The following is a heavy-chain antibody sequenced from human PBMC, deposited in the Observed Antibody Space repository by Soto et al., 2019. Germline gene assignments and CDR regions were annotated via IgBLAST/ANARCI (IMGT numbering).Heavy chain of an antibody. J-gene: IGHJ4*02. Sequence: PSETLSLTCAVSGGSISSGGYSWSWIRQPPGKGLEWIGYIYHSGSTYYNPSLKSRVTISVDRSKNQFSLKLSSVTAADTAVYYCARAVAVAADFDEWGQGTLVTVAS. CDR1: GGSISSGGYS. V-gene: IGHV4-30-2*01. CDR3: ARAVAVAADFDE. D-gene: IGHD6-19*01. CDR2: IYHSGST.